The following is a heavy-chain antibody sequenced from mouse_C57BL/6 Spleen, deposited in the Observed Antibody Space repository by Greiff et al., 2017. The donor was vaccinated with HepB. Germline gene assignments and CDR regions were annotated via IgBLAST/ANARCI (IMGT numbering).Heavy chain of an antibody. CDR2: ISYDGSN. J-gene: IGHJ1*03. CDR3: ASNTGYGYFDV. Sequence: EVKLQESGPGLVKPSQSLSLTCSVTGYSITSGYYWNWIRQFPGNKLEWMGYISYDGSNNYNPSLKNRISITRDTSKNQFFLKLNSVTTEDTATYYCASNTGYGYFDVWGTGTTVTVSS. V-gene: IGHV3-6*01. CDR1: GYSITSGYY.